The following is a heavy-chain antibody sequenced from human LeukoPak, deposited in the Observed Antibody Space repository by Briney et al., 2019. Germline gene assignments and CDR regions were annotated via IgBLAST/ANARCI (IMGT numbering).Heavy chain of an antibody. V-gene: IGHV3-30*03. D-gene: IGHD5-18*01. CDR2: TSSDGSNV. CDR1: GFTLSSYA. J-gene: IGHJ3*02. Sequence: GGSLRLSCVASGFTLSSYAMHWVRQAPGKGLEWVAVTSSDGSNVYYADSVKGRFTISRDNSKNTLYLQMNSLRAEDTAVYYCARETTAMVDPDAFDIWGQGTMVTVSS. CDR3: ARETTAMVDPDAFDI.